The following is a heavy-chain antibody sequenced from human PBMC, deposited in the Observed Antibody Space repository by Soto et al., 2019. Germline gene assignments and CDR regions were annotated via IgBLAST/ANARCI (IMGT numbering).Heavy chain of an antibody. Sequence: QLQLQESGSGLVKPSQTLSLTCAVSGGSISSGGYSWTWIRQPPGKGLEWIGYIYHRGSANYNPSLKSRVTISADRSKNQFSLKLSSVTAADTAVYYCARAHDGDYGYGMDVWGQGTTVTVSS. CDR3: ARAHDGDYGYGMDV. D-gene: IGHD4-17*01. J-gene: IGHJ6*02. CDR2: IYHRGSA. CDR1: GGSISSGGYS. V-gene: IGHV4-30-2*01.